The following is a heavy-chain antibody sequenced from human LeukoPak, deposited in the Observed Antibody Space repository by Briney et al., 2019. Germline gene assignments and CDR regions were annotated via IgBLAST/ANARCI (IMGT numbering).Heavy chain of an antibody. CDR3: ARDRDYAFDS. V-gene: IGHV3-48*02. CDR2: IGGTHSNI. Sequence: GESLRLSCAASGFTFSIYSMNWVRQAPGKGLEWVSYIGGTHSNIYYADSVKGRFTISRDDAKNSLYLQMNSLRDEDTAVYYCARDRDYAFDSWGQGTLVTVSS. CDR1: GFTFSIYS. J-gene: IGHJ4*02. D-gene: IGHD4-17*01.